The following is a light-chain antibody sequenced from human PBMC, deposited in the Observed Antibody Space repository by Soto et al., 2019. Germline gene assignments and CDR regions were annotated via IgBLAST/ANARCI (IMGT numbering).Light chain of an antibody. Sequence: DIQMTQSPSSLSASVGDRVTITCRASQSISRYLYWYQQKPGKAPKLLIYSASSLQSGVPSRFSGSGSGTDFTLTISSLQPEDFATYYCQQSYSTLAFTFGPGTKVDIK. J-gene: IGKJ3*01. CDR1: QSISRY. CDR2: SAS. CDR3: QQSYSTLAFT. V-gene: IGKV1-39*01.